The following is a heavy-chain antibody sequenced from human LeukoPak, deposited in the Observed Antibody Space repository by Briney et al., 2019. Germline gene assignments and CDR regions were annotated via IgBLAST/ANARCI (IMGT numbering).Heavy chain of an antibody. CDR1: GGSISSSSYY. V-gene: IGHV4-61*05. D-gene: IGHD3-22*01. Sequence: PSETLSLTCTVSGGSISSSSYYWGWIRQPPGKGLEWIGYIYYSGSTNYNPSLKSRVTISVDTSKNQFSLKLSSVTAADTAVYYCARGQDYYDSSAPFDPWGQGTLVTVSS. CDR3: ARGQDYYDSSAPFDP. CDR2: IYYSGST. J-gene: IGHJ5*02.